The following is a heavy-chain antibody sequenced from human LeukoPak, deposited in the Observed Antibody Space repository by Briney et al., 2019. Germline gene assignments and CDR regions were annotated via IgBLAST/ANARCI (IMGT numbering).Heavy chain of an antibody. D-gene: IGHD6-19*01. V-gene: IGHV4-31*03. CDR1: GGSISSGGYY. J-gene: IGHJ4*02. Sequence: SETLSLTCTVSGGSISSGGYYWSWIRQHPGKGLEWIGYIYYSGSTYYNPSLKSRVTISVDTSKNQFSLKLSSVTAADTAVYYCARVAIMYSSGWYPRNYWGQGTLVTVSS. CDR3: ARVAIMYSSGWYPRNY. CDR2: IYYSGST.